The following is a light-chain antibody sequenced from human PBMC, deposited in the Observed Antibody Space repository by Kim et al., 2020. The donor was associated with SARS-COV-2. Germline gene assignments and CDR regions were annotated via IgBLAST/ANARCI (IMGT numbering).Light chain of an antibody. V-gene: IGLV3-19*01. Sequence: SSELTQDPAVSVALGQTVRISCQGDSLRTYYATWYQQKPGQAPVRVIYGKNDRPSGIPDRFSVSSSGNTASLTITGAQAEDEADYYCGSRDSSRNPVFGG. J-gene: IGLJ3*02. CDR2: GKN. CDR3: GSRDSSRNPV. CDR1: SLRTYY.